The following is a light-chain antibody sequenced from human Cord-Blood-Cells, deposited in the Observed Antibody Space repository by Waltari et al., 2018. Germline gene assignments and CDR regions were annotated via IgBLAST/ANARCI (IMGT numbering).Light chain of an antibody. CDR3: QQYGSSPRT. Sequence: EIVLTQSPGTLPLFPGERATLSCRASQSVSSSYLAWYQQKPGQAPRLLIYGASSRATGIPDRFSGSGSGTDFTLTISRLEPEDFAVYYCQQYGSSPRTFGQGTKVEIK. J-gene: IGKJ1*01. CDR2: GAS. V-gene: IGKV3-20*01. CDR1: QSVSSSY.